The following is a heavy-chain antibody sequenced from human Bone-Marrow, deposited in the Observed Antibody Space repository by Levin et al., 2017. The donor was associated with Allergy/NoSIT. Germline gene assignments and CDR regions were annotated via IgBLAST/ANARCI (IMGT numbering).Heavy chain of an antibody. Sequence: ASVKVSCKASGYTFTKYYIHWVRQAPGQGLEWMGIINPSGGSTTYAQKFQDRVTMTRDTSTSTVYMELSSLRSEDTALYYCAREEVNVAVALYYYAMDVWGQGTTVTVSS. D-gene: IGHD6-19*01. J-gene: IGHJ6*02. CDR1: GYTFTKYY. CDR2: INPSGGST. CDR3: AREEVNVAVALYYYAMDV. V-gene: IGHV1-46*01.